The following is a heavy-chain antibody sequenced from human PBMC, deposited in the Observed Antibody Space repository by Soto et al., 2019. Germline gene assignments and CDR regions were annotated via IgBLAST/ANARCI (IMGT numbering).Heavy chain of an antibody. CDR1: GDSISSSNYF. Sequence: PSETLSLTCTVSGDSISSSNYFWGWIRQPPAKGLEWIGTIFYSGSTYYNPSLKSRVTISVDTSKNQFSLRLTSVTAADTALYYCAIRYGWLYFDYWGQGSLVTVSS. J-gene: IGHJ4*02. D-gene: IGHD6-19*01. CDR2: IFYSGST. CDR3: AIRYGWLYFDY. V-gene: IGHV4-39*01.